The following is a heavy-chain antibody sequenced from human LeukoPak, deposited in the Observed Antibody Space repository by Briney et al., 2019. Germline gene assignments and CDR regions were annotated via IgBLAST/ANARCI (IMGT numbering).Heavy chain of an antibody. CDR1: GFTFSDYW. J-gene: IGHJ6*03. D-gene: IGHD2-8*01. CDR3: AKDRCSNGVGCYYYYMDV. V-gene: IGHV3-30*02. CDR2: IQYDGSNE. Sequence: HTGGSLRLSCAASGFTFSDYWMSWVRQAPGKGLEWVAYIQYDGSNEQYADSVKGRFSISRDSSKNILYLQMNSLRAEDTAVYYCAKDRCSNGVGCYYYYMDVWGKGTTVTISS.